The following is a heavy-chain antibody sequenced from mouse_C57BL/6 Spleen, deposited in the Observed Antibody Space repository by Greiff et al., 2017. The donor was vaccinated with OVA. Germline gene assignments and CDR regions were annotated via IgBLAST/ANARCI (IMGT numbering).Heavy chain of an antibody. J-gene: IGHJ1*03. D-gene: IGHD1-1*01. Sequence: VMLVESGPELVKPGASVKISCKASGYAFSSSWMNWVKQRPGKGLEWIGRIYPGDGDTNYNGKFKGKATLTADKSSSTAYMQLSSLTSEDSAVYFCARESYYGSSEEGYFDVWGTGTTVTVSS. CDR1: GYAFSSSW. V-gene: IGHV1-82*01. CDR2: IYPGDGDT. CDR3: ARESYYGSSEEGYFDV.